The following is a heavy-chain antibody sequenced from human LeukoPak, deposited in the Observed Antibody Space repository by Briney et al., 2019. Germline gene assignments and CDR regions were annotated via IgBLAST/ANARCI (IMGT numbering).Heavy chain of an antibody. CDR1: GVTFSGYY. CDR3: ARGSNWAVDY. J-gene: IGHJ4*02. CDR2: INHSGST. D-gene: IGHD7-27*01. Sequence: SETLSLTCAVYGVTFSGYYWSWIRQAPGKGLEWIGDINHSGSTNYNPSLKSRVTISVDTSNIEFSFKLSAVTAADTAVYYCARGSNWAVDYWGQGTLVTASS. V-gene: IGHV4-34*01.